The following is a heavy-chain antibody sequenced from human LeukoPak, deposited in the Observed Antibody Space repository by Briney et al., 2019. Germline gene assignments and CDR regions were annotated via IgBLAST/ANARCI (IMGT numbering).Heavy chain of an antibody. V-gene: IGHV3-9*01. Sequence: GGSLGLSCAASGFTFDDYAMHWVRQAPGKGLEWVSGISWNSGSIGYADSVKGRFTISRDNAKNSLYLQMNSLRAEDTALYYCAKDKYLTVTTSQGLDYWGQGTLVTVSS. CDR3: AKDKYLTVTTSQGLDY. J-gene: IGHJ4*02. CDR2: ISWNSGSI. D-gene: IGHD4-17*01. CDR1: GFTFDDYA.